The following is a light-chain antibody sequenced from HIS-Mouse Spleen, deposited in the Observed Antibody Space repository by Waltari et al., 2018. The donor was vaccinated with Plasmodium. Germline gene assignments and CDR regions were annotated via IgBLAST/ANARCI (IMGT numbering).Light chain of an antibody. CDR1: SSDVGSYNL. V-gene: IGLV2-23*01. CDR2: ECS. CDR3: CSYAGSSTVV. Sequence: QSALTQPASVSGSPGQSITISCTGTSSDVGSYNLVSWYQQHPGKAPQIRIYECSKRPSGVSMRFSGSKSGNTASLTISGLQAEDEADYYCCSYAGSSTVVFGGGTKLTVL. J-gene: IGLJ2*01.